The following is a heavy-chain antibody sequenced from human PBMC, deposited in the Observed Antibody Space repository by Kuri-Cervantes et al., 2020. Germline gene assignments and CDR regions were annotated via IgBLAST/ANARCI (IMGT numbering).Heavy chain of an antibody. D-gene: IGHD3-10*01. CDR3: AKSADLLWFGELLGGMDV. J-gene: IGHJ6*02. CDR1: GFAVSNNY. CDR2: IYSGST. V-gene: IGHV3-53*01. Sequence: GESLKISCAASGFAVSNNYMSWVRQAPGKGLEWVSLIYSGSTYYADSVKGRFTISRDNSKNTVYLQTNSLRADDTAVYYCAKSADLLWFGELLGGMDVWGQGTTVTVSS.